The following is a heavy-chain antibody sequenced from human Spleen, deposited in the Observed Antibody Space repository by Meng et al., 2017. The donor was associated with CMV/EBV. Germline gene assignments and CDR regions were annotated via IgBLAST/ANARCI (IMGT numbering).Heavy chain of an antibody. Sequence: GESLKISCAASGFTFNYYEMNWVRQAPGKGLEWVSYITSSTTTTYYADSVRGRFTISRDNAKDSLFLQMNSLRPEDTGVYYCARIWSGYPDAFDIWGQGTMVTVS. CDR3: ARIWSGYPDAFDI. V-gene: IGHV3-48*03. J-gene: IGHJ3*02. CDR1: GFTFNYYE. D-gene: IGHD3-3*01. CDR2: ITSSTTTT.